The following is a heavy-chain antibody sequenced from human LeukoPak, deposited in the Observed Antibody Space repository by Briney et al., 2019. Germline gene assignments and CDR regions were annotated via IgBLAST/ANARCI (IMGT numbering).Heavy chain of an antibody. CDR3: ARDWTSYDS. CDR1: GFTFSSYG. Sequence: GGTLRLSCAASGFTFSSYGMSWVRQAPGKGLEWVSAISGSGGSTYYADSVKGRFTISRDNSKNTLYLQMNSLRAEDTAVYYCARDWTSYDSWGQGTLVTVSS. D-gene: IGHD5-18*01. CDR2: ISGSGGST. J-gene: IGHJ5*02. V-gene: IGHV3-23*01.